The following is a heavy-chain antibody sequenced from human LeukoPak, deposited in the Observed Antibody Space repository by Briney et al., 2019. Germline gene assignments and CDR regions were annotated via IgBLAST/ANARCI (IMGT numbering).Heavy chain of an antibody. Sequence: PSETLSLTCTVSGGSISSYYWSWIRQPPGKGLEWIGYIYYSGSTNYNPSLKSRVTISVDTSKSQFSLKLSSVTAADTAVYYCARLDSTGWYVLDYWGQGTLVTVSS. J-gene: IGHJ4*02. CDR3: ARLDSTGWYVLDY. CDR1: GGSISSYY. D-gene: IGHD6-19*01. V-gene: IGHV4-59*01. CDR2: IYYSGST.